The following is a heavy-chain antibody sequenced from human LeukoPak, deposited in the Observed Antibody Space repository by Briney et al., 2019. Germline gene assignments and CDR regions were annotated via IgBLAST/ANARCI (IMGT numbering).Heavy chain of an antibody. D-gene: IGHD5-18*01. J-gene: IGHJ3*02. Sequence: GGSLRLSCAASGFTFSSSAMHWVRKAPGKGLEWVAVISYDGSNKYYTDSVKGRFIISRDNSKNTLYVQMNSLRPEDTAVYYCARDPKGGFSYGWGAFDIWGQGTVVTVSS. CDR1: GFTFSSSA. CDR2: ISYDGSNK. V-gene: IGHV3-30-3*01. CDR3: ARDPKGGFSYGWGAFDI.